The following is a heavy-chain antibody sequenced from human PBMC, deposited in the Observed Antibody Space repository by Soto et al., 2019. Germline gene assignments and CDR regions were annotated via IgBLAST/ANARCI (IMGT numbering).Heavy chain of an antibody. CDR2: IIPIFGTA. Sequence: GASVKVSCKASGGTFSSYAISCVRQAPGQGLEWMGGIIPIFGTANYAQKFQGRVTITADKSTSTAYMELSSLRSEDTAVYYCARKGSSSWYGGTAEYFQHWGQGTLVTVSS. D-gene: IGHD6-13*01. CDR3: ARKGSSSWYGGTAEYFQH. CDR1: GGTFSSYA. V-gene: IGHV1-69*06. J-gene: IGHJ1*01.